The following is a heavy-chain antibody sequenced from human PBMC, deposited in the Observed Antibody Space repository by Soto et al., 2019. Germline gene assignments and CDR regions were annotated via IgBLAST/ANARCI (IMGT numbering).Heavy chain of an antibody. J-gene: IGHJ4*02. CDR2: ISSSSSYI. CDR3: ARPVAAGFDY. D-gene: IGHD6-13*01. Sequence: EVQLVESGGGLVRPGGSLRLSCAASGFTFSSYSMNWVRQSPGKGLEWVSSISSSSSYIYYADSVKGRFTISRDNAKKSLYLQMNSLRAEDTAVYYCARPVAAGFDYGGQGPLVTVSS. V-gene: IGHV3-21*01. CDR1: GFTFSSYS.